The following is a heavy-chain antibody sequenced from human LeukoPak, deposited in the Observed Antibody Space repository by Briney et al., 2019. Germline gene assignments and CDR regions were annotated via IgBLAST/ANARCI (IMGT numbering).Heavy chain of an antibody. V-gene: IGHV4-61*01. J-gene: IGHJ5*02. D-gene: IGHD1-26*01. CDR2: IYYSGST. Sequence: PSQTLSLTCTVSGGSISSGSYYWSWIRQPPGKGLEWIGYIYYSGSTNYNPSLKSRVTISVDTSKNQFSLKLSSVTAADTAVYYCARVEFSGSYLIKGWFDPWGQGTLVTVSS. CDR3: ARVEFSGSYLIKGWFDP. CDR1: GGSISSGSYY.